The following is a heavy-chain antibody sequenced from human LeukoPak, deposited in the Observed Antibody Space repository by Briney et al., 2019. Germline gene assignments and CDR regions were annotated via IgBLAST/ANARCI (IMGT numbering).Heavy chain of an antibody. CDR2: ISGSGGST. CDR1: GFTFTSYA. V-gene: IGHV3-23*01. Sequence: GGSLRLSCAASGFTFTSYAMSWVRQAPGKGLEWVSAISGSGGSTYYADSVKGRFTISSDNSKNTLYLQMNSLRAEDTALYYCAKYASNYYYYYMDVWGEGTTVTVSS. J-gene: IGHJ6*03. CDR3: AKYASNYYYYYMDV.